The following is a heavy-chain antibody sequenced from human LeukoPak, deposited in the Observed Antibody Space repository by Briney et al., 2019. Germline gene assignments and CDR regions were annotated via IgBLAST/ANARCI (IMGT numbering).Heavy chain of an antibody. CDR3: ARDRRYCSSTSCDTGLDY. D-gene: IGHD2-2*02. J-gene: IGHJ4*02. CDR2: ISSSSSTM. Sequence: GGSLRLSCAASGFTFSNYNMNWVRQAPGKGLEWVSYISSSSSTMYYADSVKGRFTISRDNAKNSLYLQMNSLRAEDTAVYYCARDRRYCSSTSCDTGLDYWGQGTLVTVSS. CDR1: GFTFSNYN. V-gene: IGHV3-48*01.